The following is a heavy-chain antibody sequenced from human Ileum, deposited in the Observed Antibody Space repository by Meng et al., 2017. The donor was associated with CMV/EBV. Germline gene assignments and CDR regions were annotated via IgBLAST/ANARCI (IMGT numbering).Heavy chain of an antibody. D-gene: IGHD2-2*01. Sequence: QVQLQQWGSGLLKPLETLSLTCSVCGGSFSVSDSYWSWIRQPPGKGLEWMREINHSGRTNYIPSLKSRITMSIDTSKNQFSLKLSYVTAADTGVYFCARMPSNTIDSWGQGTLVTVSS. V-gene: IGHV4-34*01. CDR2: INHSGRT. J-gene: IGHJ4*02. CDR1: GGSFSVSDSY. CDR3: ARMPSNTIDS.